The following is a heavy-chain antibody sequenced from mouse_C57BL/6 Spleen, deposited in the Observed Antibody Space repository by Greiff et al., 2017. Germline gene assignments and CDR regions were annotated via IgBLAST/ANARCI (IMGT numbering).Heavy chain of an antibody. D-gene: IGHD1-2*01. CDR2: IYPRSGNT. CDR3: ARASITTALFDY. CDR1: GYTFTSYG. Sequence: QVQLQQSGAELARPGASVKLSCKASGYTFTSYGISWVKQRTGQGLEWIGEIYPRSGNTYYNEKFKGKATLTADKSSSTAYMELRSLTSEDSAVXFCARASITTALFDYWGQGTTLTVSS. J-gene: IGHJ2*01. V-gene: IGHV1-81*01.